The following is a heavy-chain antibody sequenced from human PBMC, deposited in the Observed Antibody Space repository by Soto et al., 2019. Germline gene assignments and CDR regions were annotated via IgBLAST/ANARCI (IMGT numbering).Heavy chain of an antibody. D-gene: IGHD2-15*01. CDR3: AREYCSGGSCPLDY. CDR1: GFTFSSYS. CDR2: ISSSSSYI. Sequence: GGSLRLSCAASGFTFSSYSMNWVRQAPGKGLEWVSSISSSSSYIYYADSVKGRFTISRDNAKNSLYLQMNSLRAEDTAVYYCAREYCSGGSCPLDYWGQGTLVTVSS. V-gene: IGHV3-21*01. J-gene: IGHJ4*02.